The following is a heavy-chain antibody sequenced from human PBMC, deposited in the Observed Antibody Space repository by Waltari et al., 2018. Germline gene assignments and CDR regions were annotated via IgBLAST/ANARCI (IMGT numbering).Heavy chain of an antibody. CDR2: IIPIFGTA. CDR1: GGTFSSYA. D-gene: IGHD4-17*01. CDR3: VRDPPLRVTTTYGMDV. V-gene: IGHV1-69*08. Sequence: QVQLVQSGAEVKKPGSSVKVSCKASGGTFSSYAISWVRQAPGQGLEWMGRIIPIFGTANYAQKFQGRVTITADKSTSTAYMELSSLRSEDTAVYYCVRDPPLRVTTTYGMDVWGQGTTVTVSS. J-gene: IGHJ6*02.